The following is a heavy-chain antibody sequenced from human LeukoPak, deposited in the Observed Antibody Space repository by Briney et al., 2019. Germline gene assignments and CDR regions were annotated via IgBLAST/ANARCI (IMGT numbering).Heavy chain of an antibody. CDR3: TRVGYIDEGIDY. CDR1: GFPFSSYW. CDR2: IKQDGSKK. J-gene: IGHJ4*02. Sequence: GGSLRLSCVASGFPFSSYWMTWVRQAPGKGLEWVANIKQDGSKKSYVDSVKGRFTISRDSAKNSLYLQMNSLRAEDTAIYYCTRVGYIDEGIDYWGQGTLDTVSS. V-gene: IGHV3-7*04. D-gene: IGHD5-24*01.